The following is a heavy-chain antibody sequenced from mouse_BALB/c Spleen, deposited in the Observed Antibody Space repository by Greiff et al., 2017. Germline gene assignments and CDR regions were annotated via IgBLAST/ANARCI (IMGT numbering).Heavy chain of an antibody. J-gene: IGHJ4*01. V-gene: IGHV4-1*02. Sequence: EVQLQESGGGLVQPGGSLKLSCAASGFDFSRYWMSWVRQAPGKGLEWIGEINPDSSTINYTPSLKDKFIISRDNAKNTLYLQMSKVRSEDTALYYCARLMITTGDYWGQGTSVTVSS. CDR3: ARLMITTGDY. CDR2: INPDSSTI. CDR1: GFDFSRYW. D-gene: IGHD2-4*01.